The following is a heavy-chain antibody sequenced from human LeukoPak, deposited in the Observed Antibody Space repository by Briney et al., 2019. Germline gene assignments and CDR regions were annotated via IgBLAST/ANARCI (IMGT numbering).Heavy chain of an antibody. CDR1: GFTFSSYG. D-gene: IGHD3-22*01. V-gene: IGHV3-30*18. Sequence: GGSLRLSCAASGFTFSSYGMHWVRQAPGKGLEWVAVISYDGSNKYYADSVKGRFTISRDNSKNTLYLQMNSLGAEDTALYYCAKHLYYDTSGYSLGHWGQGTLVTVSS. J-gene: IGHJ4*02. CDR3: AKHLYYDTSGYSLGH. CDR2: ISYDGSNK.